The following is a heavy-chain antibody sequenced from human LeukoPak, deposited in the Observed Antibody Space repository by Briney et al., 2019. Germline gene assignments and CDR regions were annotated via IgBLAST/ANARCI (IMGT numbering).Heavy chain of an antibody. CDR2: ISGSGSTI. Sequence: GGSLRLSCAASGFTFSSYEMNWVRQAPGKGLEWVSYISGSGSTIYYADSVKGRFTISRDNAKNSLYLQMNSLRAEDTVVYYCARAWTGYSYGDYWGQGTLVTVSS. CDR1: GFTFSSYE. V-gene: IGHV3-48*03. J-gene: IGHJ4*02. CDR3: ARAWTGYSYGDY. D-gene: IGHD5-18*01.